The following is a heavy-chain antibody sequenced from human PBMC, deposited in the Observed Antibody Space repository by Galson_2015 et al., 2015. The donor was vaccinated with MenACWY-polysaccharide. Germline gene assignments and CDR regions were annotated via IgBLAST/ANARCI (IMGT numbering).Heavy chain of an antibody. Sequence: SLRLSCAASGFPFSTYVMSWVRQAPGKGLEWVPTTSGNGAKTFYTDSVKGRFTISRDNSKNTLYLQMNRLRPEDTAIYYCAKEQWGSNEYWGQGTLVTGSA. CDR2: TSGNGAKT. CDR1: GFPFSTYV. V-gene: IGHV3-23*01. D-gene: IGHD6-13*01. CDR3: AKEQWGSNEY. J-gene: IGHJ4*02.